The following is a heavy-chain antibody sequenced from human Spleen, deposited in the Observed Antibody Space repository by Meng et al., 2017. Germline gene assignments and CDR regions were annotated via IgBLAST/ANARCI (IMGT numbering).Heavy chain of an antibody. Sequence: LRLSCTVSGGSISSGSYYWSWIRQPAGKGLGWIWRIYTSGSTNYNPSLKSRVTISVDTSKNQFSLKLSSVTAADTAVYYCASSPTTVTTSGHYRDWGQGTLVTVSS. D-gene: IGHD4-17*01. CDR2: IYTSGST. J-gene: IGHJ4*02. CDR3: ASSPTTVTTSGHYRD. V-gene: IGHV4-61*02. CDR1: GGSISSGSYY.